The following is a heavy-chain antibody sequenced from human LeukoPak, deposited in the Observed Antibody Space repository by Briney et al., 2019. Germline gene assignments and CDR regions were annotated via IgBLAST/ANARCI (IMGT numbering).Heavy chain of an antibody. CDR3: ARRGSSSWYRRFDY. Sequence: SETLSLTCAVYGGSFSGYYWSWIRQPPGKGLEWIGEINHSGSTNYNPSLKSRVTISVDTSKNQFSLKLSSVTAADTAVYYCARRGSSSWYRRFDYWGQGTLVTVSS. CDR2: INHSGST. V-gene: IGHV4-34*01. J-gene: IGHJ4*02. CDR1: GGSFSGYY. D-gene: IGHD6-13*01.